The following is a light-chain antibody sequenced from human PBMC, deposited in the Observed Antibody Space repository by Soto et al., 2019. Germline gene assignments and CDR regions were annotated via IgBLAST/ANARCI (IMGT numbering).Light chain of an antibody. J-gene: IGKJ2*01. CDR2: DAS. CDR3: QQSYRTPYT. Sequence: DIQMTQSPSSLSASVGDRVTITCQASQDISNYLVWYQQRQGRAPKLLIYDASSLLSGVPSRFSGSGSGTDFTLTISSLQPEDFATYYCQQSYRTPYTFGQGTKLETK. CDR1: QDISNY. V-gene: IGKV1-39*01.